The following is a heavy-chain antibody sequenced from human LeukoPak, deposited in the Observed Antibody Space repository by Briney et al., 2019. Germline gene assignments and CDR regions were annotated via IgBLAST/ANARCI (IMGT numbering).Heavy chain of an antibody. V-gene: IGHV1-2*02. CDR1: GYTFTGYY. Sequence: GASVKVSCKASGYTFTGYYMHWVRQAPGQGLEWMGWINPNSGGTNYAQKFQGRVTMTRDPSISTAYMELSRLRSDDTAVYYCARATVDTAMVTDGYYFDYWGQGTLVTVSS. D-gene: IGHD5-18*01. CDR2: INPNSGGT. CDR3: ARATVDTAMVTDGYYFDY. J-gene: IGHJ4*02.